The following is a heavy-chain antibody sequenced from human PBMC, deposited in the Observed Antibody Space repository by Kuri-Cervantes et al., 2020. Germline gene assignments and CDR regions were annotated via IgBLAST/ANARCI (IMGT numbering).Heavy chain of an antibody. CDR2: VGTAADT. CDR1: GFIFSDYD. J-gene: IGHJ4*02. D-gene: IGHD3-10*01. Sequence: GESLKISCAASGFIFSDYDMHWVRQSMGKGLEWVSAVGTAADTFYSDSVKGRFTVSRENAKNSLYLQMNSLRAEDTAVYYCVRGLMARGVMHTKGALDFWGQGTLVTVSS. CDR3: VRGLMARGVMHTKGALDF. V-gene: IGHV3-13*01.